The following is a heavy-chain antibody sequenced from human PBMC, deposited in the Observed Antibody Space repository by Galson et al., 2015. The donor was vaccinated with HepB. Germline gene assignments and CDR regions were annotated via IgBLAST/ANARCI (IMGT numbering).Heavy chain of an antibody. V-gene: IGHV1-24*01. Sequence: SVKVSCKVSGYTLTELSMHWVRQAPGKGLEWMGGLDPEDGETIYAQKFQGRVTMTEDTSTDTAYMELSSLRSEDTAVYYCATERWLQDHDAFDIWGQGTMVTVSS. CDR3: ATERWLQDHDAFDI. CDR1: GYTLTELS. CDR2: LDPEDGET. D-gene: IGHD5-24*01. J-gene: IGHJ3*02.